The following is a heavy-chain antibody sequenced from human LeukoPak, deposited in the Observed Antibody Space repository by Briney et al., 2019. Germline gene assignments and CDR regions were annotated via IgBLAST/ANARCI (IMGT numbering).Heavy chain of an antibody. CDR3: ARGGSSGCPDY. J-gene: IGHJ4*02. V-gene: IGHV3-23*01. CDR2: IDGGGGIT. Sequence: GGSLRLFCAASGLTFSSHVMSWVREAPGKGLVWVSVIDGGGGITYYADSVRGRFNISRHISKNTLYLQMHSPRAEDPAVYYCARGGSSGCPDYRRQRTLVT. D-gene: IGHD6-25*01. CDR1: GLTFSSHV.